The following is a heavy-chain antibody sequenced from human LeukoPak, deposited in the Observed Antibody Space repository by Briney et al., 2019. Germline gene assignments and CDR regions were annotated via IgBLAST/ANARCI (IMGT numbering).Heavy chain of an antibody. CDR1: GYTFTKYG. Sequence: ASVKVSCKASGYTFTKYGISWVRQAPGQGLEWMGWISAYNGNTNYAQKLQGRVTMTTDTSTITAYMELRSLRSDDTAVYYCARDSGTIFGVGSGGFDIWGQGTMVTVSS. V-gene: IGHV1-18*01. J-gene: IGHJ3*02. CDR3: ARDSGTIFGVGSGGFDI. D-gene: IGHD3-3*01. CDR2: ISAYNGNT.